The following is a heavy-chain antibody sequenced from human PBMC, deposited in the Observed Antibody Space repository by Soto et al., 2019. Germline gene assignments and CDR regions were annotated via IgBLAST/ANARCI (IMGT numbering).Heavy chain of an antibody. CDR2: ISHDGRNK. V-gene: IGHV3-30*04. D-gene: IGHD7-27*01. CDR1: GFAFSSYA. Sequence: QVDLVESGGGVVQPGRSLRLSCAASGFAFSSYAIHWVRQAPSKGLEWVTYISHDGRNKYYADYVKGRFTISRDNTKNTFYLQMDVLRTEDTAVYYGAGVWGSRDAEYFQYWGQGTLVTVSS. CDR3: AGVWGSRDAEYFQY. J-gene: IGHJ1*01.